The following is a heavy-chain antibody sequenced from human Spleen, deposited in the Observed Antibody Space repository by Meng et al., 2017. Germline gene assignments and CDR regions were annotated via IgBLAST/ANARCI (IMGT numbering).Heavy chain of an antibody. Sequence: ASVKVSCKASGYTFTGYYMHWVRQAPGQGLEWMGWINPNSGGTNYAQKFQGRVTMTRDTSISTAYMELSRLGSDDTAVYYCAREGYCSSTSCYSWFDPWGQGTLVTVSS. J-gene: IGHJ5*02. CDR2: INPNSGGT. CDR1: GYTFTGYY. V-gene: IGHV1-2*02. CDR3: AREGYCSSTSCYSWFDP. D-gene: IGHD2-2*02.